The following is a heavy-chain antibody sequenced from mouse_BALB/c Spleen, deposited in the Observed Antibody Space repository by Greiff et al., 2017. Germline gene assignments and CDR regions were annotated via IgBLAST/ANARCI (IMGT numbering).Heavy chain of an antibody. J-gene: IGHJ3*01. CDR2: ISDGGSYT. Sequence: EVQVVESGGGLVKPGGSLKLSCAASGFTFSDYYMYWVRQTPEKRLEWVATISDGGSYTYYPDSVKGRFTISRDNAKNNLYLQMSSLKSEDTAMYYCASYYDYDFAWFAYWGQGTLVTVSA. CDR1: GFTFSDYY. D-gene: IGHD2-4*01. V-gene: IGHV5-4*02. CDR3: ASYYDYDFAWFAY.